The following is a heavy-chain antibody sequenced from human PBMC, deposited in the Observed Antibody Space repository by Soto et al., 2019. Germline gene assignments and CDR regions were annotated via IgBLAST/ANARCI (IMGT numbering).Heavy chain of an antibody. CDR3: SRDLARGGGSAGFDY. D-gene: IGHD1-26*01. Sequence: QVQLVQSGAEVKKPGASVKVSCKASGYTFTGYYMHWVRQAPGQGLEWMGWINPNSDGTRYPQKFQGRVTMTSYTSISTVYMALTRWRSDDTAVYYCSRDLARGGGSAGFDYWGQGTLVTVSS. V-gene: IGHV1-2*02. CDR1: GYTFTGYY. CDR2: INPNSDGT. J-gene: IGHJ4*02.